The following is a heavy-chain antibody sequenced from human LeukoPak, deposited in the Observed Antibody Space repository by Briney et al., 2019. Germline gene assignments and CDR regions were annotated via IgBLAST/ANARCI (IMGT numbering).Heavy chain of an antibody. J-gene: IGHJ4*02. Sequence: GASVKVSCKASGGTFSSYAISWVRQAPGQGLEWMGRIIPILGIANYAQKFQGRVTITADKSTSTAYMELGSLRSEDTAVYYCARGPPISYYDSSGYYPDYWGQGTLVTVSS. D-gene: IGHD3-22*01. CDR1: GGTFSSYA. V-gene: IGHV1-69*04. CDR3: ARGPPISYYDSSGYYPDY. CDR2: IIPILGIA.